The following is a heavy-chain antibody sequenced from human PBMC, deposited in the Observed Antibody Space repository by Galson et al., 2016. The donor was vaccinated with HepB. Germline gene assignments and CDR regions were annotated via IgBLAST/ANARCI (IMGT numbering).Heavy chain of an antibody. CDR1: YA. CDR3: ARQAASGRRGWFDP. V-gene: IGHV3-30*04. J-gene: IGHJ5*02. CDR2: ISFDGSDK. D-gene: IGHD6-13*01. Sequence: YAMPWVRQAPGKGLEWVALISFDGSDKYYADSVRGRFTISRDNSKSTLYLQMNSLRVDDTAVYYCARQAASGRRGWFDPWGQGTLVTVSS.